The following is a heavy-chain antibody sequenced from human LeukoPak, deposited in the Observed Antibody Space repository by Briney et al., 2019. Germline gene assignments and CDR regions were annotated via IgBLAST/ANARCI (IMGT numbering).Heavy chain of an antibody. CDR3: ARTSSSNTLPFDH. Sequence: SETLSLTCTVSGGSISTYYWTWIRQPPGKGLEWIGYIYYSGSANYNPSLQSRVTISVDMSKNQFSLKLNSLTAADTAVYYCARTSSSNTLPFDHWGQGTLVTVSS. CDR1: GGSISTYY. CDR2: IYYSGSA. V-gene: IGHV4-59*12. J-gene: IGHJ4*02.